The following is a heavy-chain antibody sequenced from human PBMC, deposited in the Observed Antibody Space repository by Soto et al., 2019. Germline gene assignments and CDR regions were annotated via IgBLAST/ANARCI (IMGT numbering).Heavy chain of an antibody. CDR3: ASRHPHCSGGSCYFHFDY. J-gene: IGHJ4*02. CDR1: GFTFSSYS. D-gene: IGHD2-15*01. Sequence: GGSLRLSCAASGFTFSSYSMNWVRQAPGKGLEWVSYISSSSSTIYYADSVKGRFTISRDNAKNSLYLQMNSLRAEDTAVYYCASRHPHCSGGSCYFHFDYWGQGTLVTVSS. V-gene: IGHV3-48*01. CDR2: ISSSSSTI.